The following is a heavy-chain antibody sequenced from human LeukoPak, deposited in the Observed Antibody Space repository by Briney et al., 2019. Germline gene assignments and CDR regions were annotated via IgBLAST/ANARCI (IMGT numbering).Heavy chain of an antibody. CDR2: ISSSSSTI. V-gene: IGHV3-48*04. Sequence: GGSLRLSCAASGFTFSSYSMNWVRQAPGKGLEWVSYISSSSSTIYYADSVKGRFTISRDNAKNSLYLQMNSLRAEDTALYHCARDLDSSGYSPGYWGQGTLVTVSS. CDR3: ARDLDSSGYSPGY. D-gene: IGHD3-22*01. J-gene: IGHJ4*02. CDR1: GFTFSSYS.